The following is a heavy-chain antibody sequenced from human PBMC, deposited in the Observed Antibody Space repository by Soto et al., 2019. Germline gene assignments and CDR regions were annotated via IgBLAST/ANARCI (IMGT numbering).Heavy chain of an antibody. CDR3: ASGAAGGIXSGWFEHNYYYYYGMDV. J-gene: IGHJ6*02. V-gene: IGHV3-21*01. D-gene: IGHD6-19*01. Sequence: GGSLRLSCAASGFTFSSYSMNWVRQAPGKGLERVSSISSSSSYIYYADSVKGRFTISRDNAKNSLYLQMNSLRAEDTAVYYCASGAAGGIXSGWFEHNYYYYYGMDVWGQGTTVTVSS. CDR1: GFTFSSYS. CDR2: ISSSSSYI.